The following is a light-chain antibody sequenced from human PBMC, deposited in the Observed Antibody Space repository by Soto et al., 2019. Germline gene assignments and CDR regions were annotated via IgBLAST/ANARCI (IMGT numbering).Light chain of an antibody. Sequence: DIVMTQSPDSLAVSLGERATINCKSSQTVLHGSNYLAWYQQKPRQPPKLLIYWASIRESGVPDRFSGSGSATDFTLTISSLQAEDVAVYYCQQYYTTPVTFGQGTKVEIK. CDR2: WAS. V-gene: IGKV4-1*01. CDR1: QTVLHGSNY. J-gene: IGKJ1*01. CDR3: QQYYTTPVT.